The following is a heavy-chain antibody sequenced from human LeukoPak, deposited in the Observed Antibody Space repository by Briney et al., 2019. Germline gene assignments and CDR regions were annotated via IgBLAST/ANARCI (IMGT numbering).Heavy chain of an antibody. CDR2: ISSNGGST. CDR3: AKDGGYDSSGFIDY. J-gene: IGHJ4*02. CDR1: GFTFSSYA. Sequence: PGGSLRLSCAASGFTFSSYAMHWVRQAPGKGLEYVSAISSNGGSTYYADSVKGRFTISRDNSKNTLYLQMNSLRAEDTAVYYCAKDGGYDSSGFIDYWGQGTLVTVSS. D-gene: IGHD3-22*01. V-gene: IGHV3-64*04.